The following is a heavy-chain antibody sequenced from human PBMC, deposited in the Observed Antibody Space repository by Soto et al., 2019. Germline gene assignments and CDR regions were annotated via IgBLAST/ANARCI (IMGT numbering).Heavy chain of an antibody. D-gene: IGHD6-19*01. J-gene: IGHJ6*02. CDR2: INAGNGNT. CDR3: ARVTSTGWRLMDV. V-gene: IGHV1-3*01. CDR1: GYTFTTYA. Sequence: ASVTGSCTASGYTFTTYAMHWVRQAPGQRLEWMGWINAGNGNTKYSQKFQGRVTITRDTSASTAYMELSSLRSEDTAVYYCARVTSTGWRLMDVWGQGTTVTVSS.